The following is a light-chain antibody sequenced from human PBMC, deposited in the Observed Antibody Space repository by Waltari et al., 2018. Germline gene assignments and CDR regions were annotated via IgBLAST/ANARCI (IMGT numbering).Light chain of an antibody. Sequence: QSALTQPASVSGSPGQSITISCTGTSSDVGGYNYVSCYQQHPGKAPKLMIYDVSKRPSGVSNRVSGSKSGNAASLTISGLQAEDEADYYCCSYAGSSTLVFGGGTKLTVL. V-gene: IGLV2-23*02. J-gene: IGLJ2*01. CDR2: DVS. CDR1: SSDVGGYNY. CDR3: CSYAGSSTLV.